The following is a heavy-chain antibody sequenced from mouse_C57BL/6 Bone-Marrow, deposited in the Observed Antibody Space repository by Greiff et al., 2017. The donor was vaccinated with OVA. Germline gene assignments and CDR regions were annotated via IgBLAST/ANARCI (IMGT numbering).Heavy chain of an antibody. D-gene: IGHD1-1*01. CDR1: GFSLTSYG. CDR3: ARNDDGSFYYAMDY. V-gene: IGHV2-2*01. Sequence: VQLQESGPGLVQPSQSLSITCTVSGFSLTSYGVHWVRQSPGKGLEWLGVIWSGGSTDYNASFISRLSISKDNSKSQVFFKMNRLQADDTDIYYCARNDDGSFYYAMDYWGQGTSVTVSS. CDR2: IWSGGST. J-gene: IGHJ4*01.